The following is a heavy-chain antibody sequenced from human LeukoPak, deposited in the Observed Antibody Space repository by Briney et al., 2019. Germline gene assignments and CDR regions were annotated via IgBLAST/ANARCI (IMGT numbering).Heavy chain of an antibody. D-gene: IGHD1-1*01. CDR2: IDPSDSYT. CDR1: GYSFTSYW. J-gene: IGHJ6*04. V-gene: IGHV5-10-1*01. CDR3: ARQRYNWNERPSHYYYYGMDV. Sequence: GESLKISCKGSGYSFTSYWISWVRQMPGKGLEWMGRIDPSDSYTNYSPSFQGHVTISADKSISTAYLQWGSLKASDTAMYYRARQRYNWNERPSHYYYYGMDVWGKGTTVTVSS.